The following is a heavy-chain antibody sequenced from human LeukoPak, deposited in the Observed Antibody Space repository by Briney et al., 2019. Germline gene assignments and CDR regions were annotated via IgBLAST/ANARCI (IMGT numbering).Heavy chain of an antibody. CDR1: GFTLGSYT. V-gene: IGHV3-23*01. CDR2: VSSGGGGT. J-gene: IGHJ5*02. CDR3: AKGIVGASPKGWFDP. Sequence: HPGGSLRLSCADSGFTLGSYTMGWVRQAPGKGLEWVSTVSSGGGGTYYADSVKGRFTISRDNSNNTLYLQMNSPRVEDTAVYYCAKGIVGASPKGWFDPWGQGTLVTVSS. D-gene: IGHD1-26*01.